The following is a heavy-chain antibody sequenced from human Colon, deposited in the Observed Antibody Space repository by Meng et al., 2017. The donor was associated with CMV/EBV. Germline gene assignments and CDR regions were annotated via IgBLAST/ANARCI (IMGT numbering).Heavy chain of an antibody. Sequence: LLAPGPGCVKLSDTLSLTCTVSGDSISGRSYYWGVVGQPPGKGLEWIARIYYTGNDYHNPSLKSRVTISIDTSNNQFSLRLTSVTAADTAVYYCARMALHWYFDLWGRGTLVTVSS. CDR2: IYYTGND. D-gene: IGHD5-24*01. V-gene: IGHV4-39*07. J-gene: IGHJ2*01. CDR3: ARMALHWYFDL. CDR1: GDSISGRSYY.